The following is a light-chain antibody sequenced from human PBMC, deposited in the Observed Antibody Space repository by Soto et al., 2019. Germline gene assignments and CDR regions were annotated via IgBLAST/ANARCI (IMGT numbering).Light chain of an antibody. V-gene: IGKV3-11*01. CDR1: QSVSSY. J-gene: IGKJ4*01. Sequence: EIVLTQSQATLSLSPGERATLSCRASQSVSSYLAWYQQKPGQAPRLLIYDASNRATGIPARFSGSGSGTDFTLTLSSLEPEDFAVYYCQQRTNWPLPFGGGTKVEIK. CDR3: QQRTNWPLP. CDR2: DAS.